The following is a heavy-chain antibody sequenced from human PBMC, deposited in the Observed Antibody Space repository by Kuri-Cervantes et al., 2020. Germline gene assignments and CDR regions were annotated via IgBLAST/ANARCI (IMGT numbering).Heavy chain of an antibody. CDR3: ARARNFGIVGFDP. J-gene: IGHJ5*02. D-gene: IGHD3-16*01. Sequence: GESLKISCAASGFTFSSYGMHWVRQAPGKGLEWVAVIWYDGSNKYYADSVKGRFTISRDNSKNTLYLQMDSLRAEDTAVYYCARARNFGIVGFDPWGQGTLVTVSS. CDR1: GFTFSSYG. CDR2: IWYDGSNK. V-gene: IGHV3-33*08.